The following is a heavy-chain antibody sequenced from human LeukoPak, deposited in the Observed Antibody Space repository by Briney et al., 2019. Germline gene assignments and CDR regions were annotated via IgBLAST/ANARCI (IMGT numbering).Heavy chain of an antibody. CDR1: GGTFSSYA. D-gene: IGHD6-6*01. Sequence: ASVKVSCKASGGTFSSYAISWVRQAPGQGLEWMGRIIPILGIANYAQKFQGRVTITADKSTSTAYMELSSLRSKDTAVYYCARVASSSGGNYWGQGTLVTVSS. J-gene: IGHJ4*02. CDR3: ARVASSSGGNY. CDR2: IIPILGIA. V-gene: IGHV1-69*04.